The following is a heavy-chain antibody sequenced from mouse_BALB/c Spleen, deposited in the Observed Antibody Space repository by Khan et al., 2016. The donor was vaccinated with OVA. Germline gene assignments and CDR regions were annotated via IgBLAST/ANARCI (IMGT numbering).Heavy chain of an antibody. D-gene: IGHD1-1*01. CDR2: INPHIGET. Sequence: EVQLVESGPELVKPGASVKISCKASGYSFTGYFMNWVMQSHGKSLEWIGRINPHIGETLYNQKFKGKAKLTVDESSRTVHMELRSLASEDSAVYYCARKNGSDFDYWGQGTTLTVSS. V-gene: IGHV1-20*02. CDR1: GYSFTGYF. J-gene: IGHJ2*01. CDR3: ARKNGSDFDY.